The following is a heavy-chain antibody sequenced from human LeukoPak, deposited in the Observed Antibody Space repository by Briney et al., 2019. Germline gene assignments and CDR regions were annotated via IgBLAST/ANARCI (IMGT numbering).Heavy chain of an antibody. CDR2: ISYDGNNK. D-gene: IGHD6-25*01. Sequence: GGSLRLSCAASGLIFSSYGMHWVRQAPGKGLEWVAVISYDGNNKYYADSVKGRFTISRDNSKNTLYLQMNSLRAEDTAVYYCARHAAIHDAFDIWGQGTMVTVSS. CDR3: ARHAAIHDAFDI. V-gene: IGHV3-30*03. CDR1: GLIFSSYG. J-gene: IGHJ3*02.